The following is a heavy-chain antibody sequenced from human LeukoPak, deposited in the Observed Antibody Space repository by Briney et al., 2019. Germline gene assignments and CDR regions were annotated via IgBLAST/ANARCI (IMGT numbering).Heavy chain of an antibody. CDR2: IYTAGTT. V-gene: IGHV3-53*01. J-gene: IGHJ5*02. CDR1: GFTVSDNY. D-gene: IGHD2-15*01. Sequence: PGGSLRLSCAASGFTVSDNYMTWDRQAPGKGLEWVSVIYTAGTTYYAASVKGRFTISRDNSKNTLYLQMNSLRAEDTAVYYCASIYSWGQGTLVTVSS. CDR3: ASIYS.